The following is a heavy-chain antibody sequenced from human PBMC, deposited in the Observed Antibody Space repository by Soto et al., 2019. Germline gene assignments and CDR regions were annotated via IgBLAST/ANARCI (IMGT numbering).Heavy chain of an antibody. CDR2: IIPIFGSA. D-gene: IGHD5-12*01. CDR3: AKDGGKDGYFGNWFDP. J-gene: IGHJ5*02. CDR1: GGTFSNYA. V-gene: IGHV1-69*13. Sequence: SVTVSCQASGGTFSNYAITWVRQAPGQGLEWLGRIIPIFGSANFAQKFQGRVTLTADESTTTVYMELSSLRSDDTAVYYCAKDGGKDGYFGNWFDPWGQGTLVTVSS.